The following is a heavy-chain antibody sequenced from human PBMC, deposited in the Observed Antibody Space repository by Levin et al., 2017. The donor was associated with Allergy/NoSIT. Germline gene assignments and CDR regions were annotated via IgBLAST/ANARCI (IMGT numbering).Heavy chain of an antibody. CDR3: AGSIAVAGSGNWCDP. J-gene: IGHJ5*02. CDR2: IYSGGST. CDR1: GFTVSSNY. D-gene: IGHD6-19*01. Sequence: GESLKISCAASGFTVSSNYMSWVRQAPGKGLEWVSVIYSGGSTYYADSVKGRFTISRDNSKNTLYLQMNSLRAEDTAVYYCAGSIAVAGSGNWCDPWGQGTLVTVSS. V-gene: IGHV3-53*01.